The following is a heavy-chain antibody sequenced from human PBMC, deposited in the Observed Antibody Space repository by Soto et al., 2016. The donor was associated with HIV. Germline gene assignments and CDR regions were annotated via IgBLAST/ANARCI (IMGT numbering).Heavy chain of an antibody. CDR2: ISGSGGST. CDR3: AKEGLPYGDPGWYFDY. CDR1: GFTFSSYA. J-gene: IGHJ4*02. Sequence: EVQLLESGGGLVQPGGSLRLSCAASGFTFSSYAMSWVRQAPGKGLEWVSAISGSGGSTYYADSVKGRFTISRDNSKNTLYLQMNSLRAEDTAVYYCAKEGLPYGDPGWYFDYLGPGNPGHRLL. D-gene: IGHD4-17*01. V-gene: IGHV3-23*01.